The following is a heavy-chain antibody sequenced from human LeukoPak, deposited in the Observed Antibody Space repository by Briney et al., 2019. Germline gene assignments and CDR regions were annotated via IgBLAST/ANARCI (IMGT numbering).Heavy chain of an antibody. CDR2: INHSGST. CDR3: ARAPYSSSWMGLDY. V-gene: IGHV4-34*01. Sequence: SETLSLTCAVYGGSFSGYYWSWLRQPPGKGLEWIGEINHSGSTNYTPSLKSRVTISVDTSKNQFSLKLSSVTAADTAVYYCARAPYSSSWMGLDYWGQGTLVTVSS. D-gene: IGHD6-13*01. J-gene: IGHJ4*02. CDR1: GGSFSGYY.